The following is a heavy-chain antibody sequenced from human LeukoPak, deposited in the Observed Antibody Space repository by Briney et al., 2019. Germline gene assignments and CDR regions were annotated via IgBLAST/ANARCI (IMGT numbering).Heavy chain of an antibody. D-gene: IGHD3-22*01. CDR2: IWYDGSNK. J-gene: IGHJ4*02. V-gene: IGHV3-33*06. Sequence: GGSLRLSCAASGFTFSSYGMHWVRQAPGKGQEWVAVIWYDGSNKYYADSVKGRFTISRDNSKNTLYLQMNSLRAEDTAVYYCAKSSDSSGFPYFDYWGQGTLVTVSS. CDR1: GFTFSSYG. CDR3: AKSSDSSGFPYFDY.